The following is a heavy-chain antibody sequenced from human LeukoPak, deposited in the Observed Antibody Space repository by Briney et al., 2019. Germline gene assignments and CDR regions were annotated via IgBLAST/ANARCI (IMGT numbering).Heavy chain of an antibody. CDR1: GGTFSSYA. V-gene: IGHV1-69*04. CDR3: ARLMDYINSPLYYYYGMDV. D-gene: IGHD2-8*01. Sequence: SVKVSCKASGGTFSSYAISWVRQAPGQGLEWMGRIIPILGIANYAQKFQGRVTITADKSTSTAYMELSSLRSEDTAVYYCARLMDYINSPLYYYYGMDVWGQGTTVTVSS. J-gene: IGHJ6*02. CDR2: IIPILGIA.